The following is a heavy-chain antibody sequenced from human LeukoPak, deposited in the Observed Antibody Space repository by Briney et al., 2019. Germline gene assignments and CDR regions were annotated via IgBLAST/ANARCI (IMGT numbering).Heavy chain of an antibody. Sequence: SETLSLTCTVPGGSISSHYWSWIRQPAGKGLEWIGRISTSGSTNYNPSLKNRITMSVDTSKNQFSLKLNSVTAADTAVYYCARGRWELLNFDYWGQGTLVTVSS. CDR2: ISTSGST. D-gene: IGHD1-26*01. V-gene: IGHV4-4*07. J-gene: IGHJ4*02. CDR1: GGSISSHY. CDR3: ARGRWELLNFDY.